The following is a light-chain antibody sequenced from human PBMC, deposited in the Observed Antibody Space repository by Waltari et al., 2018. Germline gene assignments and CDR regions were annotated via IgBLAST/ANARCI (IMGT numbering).Light chain of an antibody. Sequence: EIVMTQSPATLSVSPGERATLSCRASQSVSSKLAWFQQKTGQAPRLLIYGASTRATGIPARFSGSGSGTDFTLNISSLQSEDFADYYCQQLNNWPFTFGPGTKVDIK. CDR1: QSVSSK. V-gene: IGKV3-15*01. CDR2: GAS. CDR3: QQLNNWPFT. J-gene: IGKJ3*01.